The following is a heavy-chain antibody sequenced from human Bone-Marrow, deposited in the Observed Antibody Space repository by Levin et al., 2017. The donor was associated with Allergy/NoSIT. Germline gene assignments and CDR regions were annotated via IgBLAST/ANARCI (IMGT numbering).Heavy chain of an antibody. CDR1: GDRFSTYS. Sequence: SVKVSCKASGDRFSTYSISWVRQAPGESLEWMGGIVPAFGSTRYTQKFQGRVTITADRSTNTVYLELSSLRSYDSAVYYCARDVITVASVRDGPFDLWGQGTQVTVSS. CDR3: ARDVITVASVRDGPFDL. V-gene: IGHV1-69*06. D-gene: IGHD4-11*01. J-gene: IGHJ3*01. CDR2: IVPAFGST.